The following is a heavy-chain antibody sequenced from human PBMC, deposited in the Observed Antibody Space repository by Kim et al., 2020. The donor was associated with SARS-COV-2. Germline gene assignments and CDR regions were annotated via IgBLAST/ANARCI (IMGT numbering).Heavy chain of an antibody. D-gene: IGHD6-13*01. Sequence: SETLSLTCTVSGGSISSYYWSWIRQPPGKGLEWIGYIYYSGSTNYNPSLKSRVTISVDTSKNQFSLKLSSVTAADTAVYYCASLAIGSSWYVKAFDIWGQGTMVTVSS. V-gene: IGHV4-59*08. CDR1: GGSISSYY. CDR3: ASLAIGSSWYVKAFDI. CDR2: IYYSGST. J-gene: IGHJ3*02.